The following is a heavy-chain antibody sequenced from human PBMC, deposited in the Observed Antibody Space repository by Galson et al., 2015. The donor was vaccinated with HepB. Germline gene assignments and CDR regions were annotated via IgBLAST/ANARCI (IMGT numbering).Heavy chain of an antibody. D-gene: IGHD2-2*01. Sequence: SVKVSCKASGYTFTSYDINWVRQATGQGLEWMGWMNPNSGNTGYAQKFQGRVTMTRNTSISTAYMELSSLRSEDTAVYYCARALRIVVVPAPKNYYYYMDVRGKGTTVTVSS. V-gene: IGHV1-8*01. CDR2: MNPNSGNT. J-gene: IGHJ6*03. CDR1: GYTFTSYD. CDR3: ARALRIVVVPAPKNYYYYMDV.